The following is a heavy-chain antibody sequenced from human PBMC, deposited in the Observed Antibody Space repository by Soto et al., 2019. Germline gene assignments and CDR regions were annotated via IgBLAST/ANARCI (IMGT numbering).Heavy chain of an antibody. V-gene: IGHV3-21*01. J-gene: IGHJ6*02. Sequence: EVHLVESGGGLVKPGGSLSLSCEASGFPFNITGMNWVRQATGKGLEWVSSIISSGSFVDYADSVQGRLAISRDNAKNSLYLHMNNLIVEDSGVYYCAKDGAAGSVMDVWGQGTTVTVSS. D-gene: IGHD6-13*01. CDR1: GFPFNITG. CDR3: AKDGAAGSVMDV. CDR2: IISSGSFV.